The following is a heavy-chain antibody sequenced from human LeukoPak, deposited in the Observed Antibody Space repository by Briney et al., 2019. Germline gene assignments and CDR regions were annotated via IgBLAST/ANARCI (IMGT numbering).Heavy chain of an antibody. V-gene: IGHV4-31*03. D-gene: IGHD6-13*01. CDR1: GGSISSRGYY. CDR3: ARAPLIAAAGGRYYYGMDV. J-gene: IGHJ6*02. Sequence: PSETLSLTCTVSGGSISSRGYYWSWIRQHPGKGLEWIGYIYYSGSTYYNPSLKSRVSISVDTSENQFSLKLSSVTAADTAVYYCARAPLIAAAGGRYYYGMDVWGQGTTVTVSS. CDR2: IYYSGST.